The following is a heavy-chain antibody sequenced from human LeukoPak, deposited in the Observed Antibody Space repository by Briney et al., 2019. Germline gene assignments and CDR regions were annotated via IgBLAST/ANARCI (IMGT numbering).Heavy chain of an antibody. CDR1: GYTFTSYD. CDR2: INPNSGGT. Sequence: ASVKVSCKASGYTFTSYDINWVRQATGQGLEWMGWINPNSGGTSYAQKFQGRVTMTRDTSISTAYMDLSRLRSDDTAVYFCARDQGGSYPDYWGQGTLVTVSS. V-gene: IGHV1-2*02. D-gene: IGHD1-26*01. J-gene: IGHJ4*02. CDR3: ARDQGGSYPDY.